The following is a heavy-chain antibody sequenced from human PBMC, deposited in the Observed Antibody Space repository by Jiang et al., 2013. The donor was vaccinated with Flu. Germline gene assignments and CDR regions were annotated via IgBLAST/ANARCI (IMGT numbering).Heavy chain of an antibody. CDR1: GFTFSSYA. D-gene: IGHD3-10*01. V-gene: IGHV3-30-3*01. J-gene: IGHJ4*02. Sequence: RSLRLSCAASGFTFSSYAMHWVRQAPGKGLEWVAVISYDGSNKYYADSVKGRFTISRDNSKNTLYLQMNSLRAEDTAVYYCARDVGDYYGSGGLDYWGQGTLVTVSS. CDR2: ISYDGSNK. CDR3: ARDVGDYYGSGGLDY.